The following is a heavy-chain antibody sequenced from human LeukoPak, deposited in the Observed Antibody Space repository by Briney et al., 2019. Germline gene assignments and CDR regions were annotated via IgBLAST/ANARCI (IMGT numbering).Heavy chain of an antibody. D-gene: IGHD3-16*01. Sequence: SETLSLTCTVSGYSISSGYYWGWIRQPPGKGLEWMGSIYHSGSTYYNPSLKSRVTISVDTSKNQFSLKLSSVTAADTAVYYCARAGLGDLYYYYYYMDVWGKGTTVTVSS. V-gene: IGHV4-38-2*02. CDR2: IYHSGST. CDR3: ARAGLGDLYYYYYYMDV. CDR1: GYSISSGYY. J-gene: IGHJ6*03.